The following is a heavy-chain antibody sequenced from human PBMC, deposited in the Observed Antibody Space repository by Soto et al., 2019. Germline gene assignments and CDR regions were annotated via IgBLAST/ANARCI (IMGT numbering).Heavy chain of an antibody. CDR2: IYYSGST. V-gene: IGHV4-59*01. J-gene: IGHJ5*02. D-gene: IGHD3-16*02. CDR1: GGSISSYY. CDR3: ARFHYDYVWGSYRPNWFDP. Sequence: SETLSLTCTVSGGSISSYYWSWIRQPPGKGLEWIGYIYYSGSTNYNPSLKSRVTISVDTSKNQFSLKLSSVTAADTAVYYCARFHYDYVWGSYRPNWFDPWGQGTLVTVS.